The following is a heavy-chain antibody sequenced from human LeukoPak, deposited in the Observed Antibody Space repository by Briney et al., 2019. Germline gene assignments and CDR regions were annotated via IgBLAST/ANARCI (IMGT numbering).Heavy chain of an antibody. V-gene: IGHV3-30*02. CDR2: IRHDSSNE. J-gene: IGHJ6*03. CDR3: AKDQIAVADAYYMDV. D-gene: IGHD6-19*01. CDR1: GFTLSNYG. Sequence: GGSLGLSCAASGFTLSNYGMHWVRQAPGKGLDWVAFIRHDSSNEHYADSVKGRFTISRDNSKKMLYLQMNSLRAEDTAVYYCAKDQIAVADAYYMDVWGKGTTVTVSS.